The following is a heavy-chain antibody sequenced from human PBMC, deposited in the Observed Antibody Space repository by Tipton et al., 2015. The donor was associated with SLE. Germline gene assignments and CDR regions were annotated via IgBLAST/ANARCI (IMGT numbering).Heavy chain of an antibody. CDR3: ARGRTSLL. CDR1: GYSISGGNC. V-gene: IGHV4-61*02. J-gene: IGHJ4*02. D-gene: IGHD1-26*01. CDR2: INSSGST. Sequence: TLSLTCVVSGYSISGGNCWSWIRQPAGKGLEWIGRINSSGSTNYNSSLKSRVTMSVDTSKRQFSLNLSSVAAADTAVYYCARGRTSLLWGQGTLVTVSS.